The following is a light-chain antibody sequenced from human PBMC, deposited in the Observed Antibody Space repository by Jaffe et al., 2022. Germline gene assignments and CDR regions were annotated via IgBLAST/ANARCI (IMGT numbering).Light chain of an antibody. V-gene: IGKV3-20*01. CDR3: QQSGTSPT. CDR1: QSVSSSY. CDR2: GAS. J-gene: IGKJ2*01. Sequence: EIVLTQSPGTLSLSPGERATLSCRASQSVSSSYLAWYQQKPGQAPRLLIYGASSRATGIPDRFSGSGSGTDFTLTISRLEPEDFAVYYCQQSGTSPTFGQGTKVEIK.